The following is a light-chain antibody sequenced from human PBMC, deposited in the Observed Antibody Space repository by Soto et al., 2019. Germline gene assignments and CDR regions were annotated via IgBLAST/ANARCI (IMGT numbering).Light chain of an antibody. V-gene: IGKV1-5*03. CDR3: QKYNSYYT. J-gene: IGKJ2*01. CDR1: QIISSW. CDR2: KAS. Sequence: DIQMTQSPSTLSASVGDRVTINCRARQIISSWLAWYQQKPGKAPKLLIYKASSLESGVPSRFSGSGSETEFTLTISRLQPDDFATYSCQKYNSYYTFGQGTKLEIK.